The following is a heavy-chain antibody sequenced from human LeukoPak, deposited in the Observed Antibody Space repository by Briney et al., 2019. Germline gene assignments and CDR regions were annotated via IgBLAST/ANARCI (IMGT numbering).Heavy chain of an antibody. Sequence: ASVKVSCKVSGYTLTELSMHWVRQAPGKGLEWMEGFDPEDGETIYAQKFQGRVTMTEDTPTDTAYMELSSLRSEDTAVYYCATDHPNYYGSGSLDYWGQGTLVTVSS. J-gene: IGHJ4*02. V-gene: IGHV1-24*01. CDR3: ATDHPNYYGSGSLDY. CDR2: FDPEDGET. CDR1: GYTLTELS. D-gene: IGHD3-10*01.